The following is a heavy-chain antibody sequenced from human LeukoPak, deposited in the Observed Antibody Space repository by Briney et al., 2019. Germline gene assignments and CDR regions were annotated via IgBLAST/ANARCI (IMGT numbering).Heavy chain of an antibody. V-gene: IGHV4-4*07. CDR3: AREGLCSGGSCYRPFFDY. CDR1: GGSISSYY. J-gene: IGHJ4*02. D-gene: IGHD2-15*01. Sequence: SETLSLTCTVSGGSISSYYWSWIRQPAGKGLECIGRIYTSGSTNYNPSLKSRVTMSVDTSKNQFSLKLSSVTAADTAVYYCAREGLCSGGSCYRPFFDYWGQGTLVTVSS. CDR2: IYTSGST.